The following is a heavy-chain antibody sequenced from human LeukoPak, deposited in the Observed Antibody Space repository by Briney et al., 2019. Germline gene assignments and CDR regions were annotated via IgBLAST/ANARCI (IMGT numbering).Heavy chain of an antibody. CDR1: GFTFSSYA. CDR2: ISGSGGST. V-gene: IGHV3-23*01. Sequence: GGSLRLSCAASGFTFSSYAMSWVRQAPGKGLEWVSAISGSGGSTYYADSVKGRFTISRDNSKNTLYLQMNSLRAEDTAVYYCAKDRGYDGGSHWYYYYYGMDVWGQGTTVTVSS. J-gene: IGHJ6*02. CDR3: AKDRGYDGGSHWYYYYYGMDV. D-gene: IGHD1-26*01.